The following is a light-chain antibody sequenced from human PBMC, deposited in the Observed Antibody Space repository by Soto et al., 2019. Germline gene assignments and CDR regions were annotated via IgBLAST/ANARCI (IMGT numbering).Light chain of an antibody. J-gene: IGLJ3*02. CDR1: SSDVGAYNY. V-gene: IGLV2-8*01. CDR2: EVT. CDR3: SSLATSNPWA. Sequence: QSALTQPPSASGSPGQSVTISCTGTSSDVGAYNYVSWYQQHAGKAPKLVIYEVTTRPSGVHDRFTGSKSANTASLTVSGLQAEDEADYYCSSLATSNPWAFGRGTKLTVL.